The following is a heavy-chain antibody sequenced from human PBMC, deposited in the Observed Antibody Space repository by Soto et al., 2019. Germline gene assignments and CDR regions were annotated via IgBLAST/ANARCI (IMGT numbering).Heavy chain of an antibody. CDR2: ISDGGGNT. CDR1: GFAFSNYG. V-gene: IGHV3-23*01. D-gene: IGHD3-16*02. CDR3: AKGGVSLGRLDP. Sequence: PGGSLRLSCAASGFAFSNYGMSWVRQAPGKGLEWVSGISDGGGNTHYADSVKGRFTISRDNSRNTLYLQMNSLGAEDTGVYYCAKGGVSLGRLDPWGQGTLVTVSS. J-gene: IGHJ5*02.